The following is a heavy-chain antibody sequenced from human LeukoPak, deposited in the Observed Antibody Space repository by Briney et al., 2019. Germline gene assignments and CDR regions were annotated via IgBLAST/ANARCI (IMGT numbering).Heavy chain of an antibody. D-gene: IGHD5-18*01. CDR1: GLTFSTYS. Sequence: PGGSLRLSCAASGLTFSTYSINWVRQAPGKGLEWVSYIRSRDRTIYYADSVKGRFTISTDNAENSLYLQMNSLRAEDTAVYYCAKDAYRGYSYGSNFDYWGQGTLVTVSS. V-gene: IGHV3-48*01. J-gene: IGHJ4*02. CDR3: AKDAYRGYSYGSNFDY. CDR2: IRSRDRTI.